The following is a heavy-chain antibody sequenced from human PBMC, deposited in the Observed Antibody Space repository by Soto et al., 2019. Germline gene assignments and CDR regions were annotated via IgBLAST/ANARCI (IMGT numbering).Heavy chain of an antibody. V-gene: IGHV4-4*07. Sequence: SETLSLTCTVSGASITCSSYWSWIRQPAGKGLEWIGRFSLSGTTNYNPSLRSRVTMSADVSKNQFSLRLASVTAADTALYYCARGMTPPGAPAWYYFDSWGQGTLVTVSS. CDR1: GASITCSSY. D-gene: IGHD2-8*02. CDR3: ARGMTPPGAPAWYYFDS. CDR2: FSLSGTT. J-gene: IGHJ4*02.